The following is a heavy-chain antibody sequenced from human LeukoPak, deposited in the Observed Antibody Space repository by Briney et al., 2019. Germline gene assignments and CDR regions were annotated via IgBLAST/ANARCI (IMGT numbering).Heavy chain of an antibody. CDR1: GDSVSSNSAA. D-gene: IGHD3-16*02. CDR2: TYYRSKWYN. CDR3: AHAYYDYVWGSYRYYMDV. J-gene: IGHJ6*03. Sequence: SQTLSLTCAISGDSVSSNSAAWNWIRQSPSRGLEWLGRTYYRSKWYNDYAVSVKSRITINPDTSKNQFSLQLNSVTPEDTAVYYCAHAYYDYVWGSYRYYMDVWGKGTTVTVSS. V-gene: IGHV6-1*01.